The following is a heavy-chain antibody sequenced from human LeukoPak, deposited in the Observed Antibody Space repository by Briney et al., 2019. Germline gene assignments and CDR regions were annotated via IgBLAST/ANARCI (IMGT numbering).Heavy chain of an antibody. CDR3: ARHSSSSGASNWFDP. D-gene: IGHD6-6*01. Sequence: SETLSLTCTVSGGSISSYYWSWIRQPAGKGLEWIGRIYTSGSTNYNPSLKSRVTTSVDTSKNQFSLKLSSVTAADTAVYYCARHSSSSGASNWFDPWGQGTLVTVSS. CDR1: GGSISSYY. J-gene: IGHJ5*02. CDR2: IYTSGST. V-gene: IGHV4-4*07.